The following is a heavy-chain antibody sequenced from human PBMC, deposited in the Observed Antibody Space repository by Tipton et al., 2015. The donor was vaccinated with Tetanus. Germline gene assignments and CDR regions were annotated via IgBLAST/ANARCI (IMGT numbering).Heavy chain of an antibody. V-gene: IGHV3-53*01. Sequence: SLRLSCAASGFTVSNNYMYWVRRAPGKGLEWVSVIYSGGSTYYADSVKGRFAISRDNAKNSLYLQMNTLRDDDTAVYYCARRGEARANWFDSWGQGTLVTVSS. CDR2: IYSGGST. CDR1: GFTVSNNY. D-gene: IGHD2-21*01. J-gene: IGHJ5*01. CDR3: ARRGEARANWFDS.